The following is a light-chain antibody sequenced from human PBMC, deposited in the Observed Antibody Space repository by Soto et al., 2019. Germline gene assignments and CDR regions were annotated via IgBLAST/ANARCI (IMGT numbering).Light chain of an antibody. CDR2: ANN. CDR3: QSYDTSLSGSVV. V-gene: IGLV1-40*01. Sequence: QAVVTQPPSVSGAPGQRVTISCTGSSSNIGAGYDVHWYQQLPGTAPKLLLYANNNRPSGVPDRFSGSKSGTSASLAITGLQTEDEADYYCQSYDTSLSGSVVFGGGTKVTVL. CDR1: SSNIGAGYD. J-gene: IGLJ2*01.